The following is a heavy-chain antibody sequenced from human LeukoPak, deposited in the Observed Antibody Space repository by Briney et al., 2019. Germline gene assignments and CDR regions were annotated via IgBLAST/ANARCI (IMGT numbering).Heavy chain of an antibody. V-gene: IGHV3-30*02. Sequence: SGGSLRLSCAASGFTFSNYAMHWIRQAPGKGLEGVAFIRYDGSNKYYADSVKGRFTISRDNSKNTLYLQMNSLRAEDTAVYYCAKDLGVGSFFDYWGQGTLVTVSS. CDR3: AKDLGVGSFFDY. CDR2: IRYDGSNK. J-gene: IGHJ4*02. D-gene: IGHD3-3*01. CDR1: GFTFSNYA.